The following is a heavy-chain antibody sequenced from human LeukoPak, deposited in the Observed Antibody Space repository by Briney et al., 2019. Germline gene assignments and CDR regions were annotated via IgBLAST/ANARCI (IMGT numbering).Heavy chain of an antibody. J-gene: IGHJ5*02. CDR2: IYYSGNT. CDR3: VRTRKDNDYGDYGGFDG. Sequence: SDTLSLPYTLSGPSMRTYYLRWIRQPPGKGLDWIVYIYYSGNTTCHPSLKSRVTISLDTAKNPFSLKLSSVTAADTAVYYCVRTRKDNDYGDYGGFDGWGQGSPVT. D-gene: IGHD4-17*01. V-gene: IGHV4-59*08. CDR1: GPSMRTYY.